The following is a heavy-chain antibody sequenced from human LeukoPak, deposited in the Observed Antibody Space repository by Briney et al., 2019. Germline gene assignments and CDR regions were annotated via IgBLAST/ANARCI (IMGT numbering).Heavy chain of an antibody. Sequence: SETLSLTCTVSGVSISSYYCSWIRQPPGKELEWIGYISTSGSTDYSPSLKSRVTISVDRSKNQCSLNLSSVTAADTAVYYCAEHDEGSGWYRSYIDLWGRGTLVIVSS. V-gene: IGHV4-4*09. D-gene: IGHD6-19*01. CDR2: ISTSGST. CDR1: GVSISSYY. CDR3: AEHDEGSGWYRSYIDL. J-gene: IGHJ2*01.